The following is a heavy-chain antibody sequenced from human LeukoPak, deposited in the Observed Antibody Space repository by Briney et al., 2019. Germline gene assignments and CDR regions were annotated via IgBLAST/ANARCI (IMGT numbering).Heavy chain of an antibody. J-gene: IGHJ4*02. CDR1: GFTFSSYA. CDR3: ASHDIVGATDFDY. CDR2: ISSSSSYI. D-gene: IGHD1-26*01. Sequence: GGSLRLSCAASGFTFSSYAMSWVRQAPGKGLEWVSSISSSSSYIYYADSVKGRFTISRDNAKNSLYLQMNSLRAEDTAVYYCASHDIVGATDFDYWGQGTLVTVSS. V-gene: IGHV3-21*01.